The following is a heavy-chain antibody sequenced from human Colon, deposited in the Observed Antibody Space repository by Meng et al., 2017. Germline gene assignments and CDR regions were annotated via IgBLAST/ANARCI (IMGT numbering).Heavy chain of an antibody. V-gene: IGHV3-23*01. CDR1: GLIFSSYA. D-gene: IGHD3-16*02. J-gene: IGHJ2*01. CDR3: AKGGHFSFFDV. Sequence: VQPLGAGGGFVQPGGSLRLSWAAPGLIFSSYAMTWVRQAPGKGLEWVSTISGRGDDPFYADSVKGQFTISRDNSKNTVYLQMNSLRADDTALYYCAKGGHFSFFDVWGRGTLVTVSS. CDR2: ISGRGDDP.